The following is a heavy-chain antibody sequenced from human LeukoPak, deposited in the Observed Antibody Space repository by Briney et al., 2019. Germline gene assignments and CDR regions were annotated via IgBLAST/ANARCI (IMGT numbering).Heavy chain of an antibody. CDR1: GYTFTSYY. J-gene: IGHJ4*02. CDR2: INPSGGST. D-gene: IGHD3-16*01. Sequence: ASVNVSCKASGYTFTSYYMHWVRQAHGQGLEWMGIINPSGGSTSYAQKFQGRVTMTRDTSTSTVYMELSSLRSEDTAVYYCARGGAMDEIDYWGQGTLVTVSS. V-gene: IGHV1-46*01. CDR3: ARGGAMDEIDY.